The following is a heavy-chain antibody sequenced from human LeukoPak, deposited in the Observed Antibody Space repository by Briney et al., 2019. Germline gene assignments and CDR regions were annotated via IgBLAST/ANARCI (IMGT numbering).Heavy chain of an antibody. CDR3: AKGNKYYYDSSGYFYDAFDI. J-gene: IGHJ3*02. V-gene: IGHV3-9*01. CDR1: GFTFDDYA. CDR2: ISWNSGSI. D-gene: IGHD3-22*01. Sequence: GGSLRFSCAASGFTFDDYAMHWVRHAPGKGLEWVSGISWNSGSIGYADSVKGRFTISRDNAKNSLYLQMNSLRAEDTALYYCAKGNKYYYDSSGYFYDAFDIWGQGTMVTVSS.